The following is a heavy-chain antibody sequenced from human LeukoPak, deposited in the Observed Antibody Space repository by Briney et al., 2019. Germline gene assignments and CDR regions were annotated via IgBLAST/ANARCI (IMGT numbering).Heavy chain of an antibody. CDR1: GFTFSSYS. CDR3: AKDKESSGYYYPGY. Sequence: GGSLRLSCAASGFTFSSYSMNWVRQAPGKGLEWVSSISSSSSYIYYADSVKGRFTISRDNAKNSLYLQMNSLRAEDTAVYYCAKDKESSGYYYPGYWGQGTLVTVSS. D-gene: IGHD3-22*01. V-gene: IGHV3-21*01. CDR2: ISSSSSYI. J-gene: IGHJ4*02.